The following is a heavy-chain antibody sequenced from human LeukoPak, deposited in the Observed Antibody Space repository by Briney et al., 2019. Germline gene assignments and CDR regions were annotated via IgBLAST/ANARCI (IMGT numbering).Heavy chain of an antibody. J-gene: IGHJ4*02. CDR3: ASTMIVGDAPFDY. Sequence: SQTLSLTCTVSGGSISSGSYYWSWIRQPAGKGLECIGRIYTSGSTNYNPSLKSRVTISVDTSKNQFSLKLSSVTAADTAVYYCASTMIVGDAPFDYWGQGTLVTVSS. CDR2: IYTSGST. V-gene: IGHV4-61*02. CDR1: GGSISSGSYY. D-gene: IGHD3-22*01.